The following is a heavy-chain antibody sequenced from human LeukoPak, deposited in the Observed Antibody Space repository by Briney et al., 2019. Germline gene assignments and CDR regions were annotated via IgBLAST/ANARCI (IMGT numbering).Heavy chain of an antibody. CDR1: GFTFSSYS. J-gene: IGHJ6*02. CDR2: ISSSSSYI. D-gene: IGHD3-3*01. CDR3: ARSRAITIFGVVTPLGMDV. V-gene: IGHV3-21*01. Sequence: TPGGSLRLSCAASGFTFSSYSMNWVRQAPGKGLEWVSSISSSSSYIYYADSVKSRFTISRDNAKNSLYLQMNSLRAEDTAVYYCARSRAITIFGVVTPLGMDVWGQGTTVTVSS.